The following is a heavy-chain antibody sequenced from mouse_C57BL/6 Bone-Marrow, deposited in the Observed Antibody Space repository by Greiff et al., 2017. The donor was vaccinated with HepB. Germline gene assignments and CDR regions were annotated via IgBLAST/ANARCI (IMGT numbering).Heavy chain of an antibody. Sequence: QVQLKQPGAELVRPGTSVKLSCKASGYTFTSYWMHWVKQRPGQGLEWIGVIDPSDSYTNYNQKFKGKATLTVDTSSSTAYMQLSSLTSEDSAVYYCARQGGYYYAMDYWGQGTSVTVSS. V-gene: IGHV1-59*01. J-gene: IGHJ4*01. CDR3: ARQGGYYYAMDY. CDR1: GYTFTSYW. CDR2: IDPSDSYT.